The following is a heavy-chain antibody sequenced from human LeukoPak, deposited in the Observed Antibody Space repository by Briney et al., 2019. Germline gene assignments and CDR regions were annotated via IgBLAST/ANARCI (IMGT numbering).Heavy chain of an antibody. CDR2: ISSSGSTT. CDR1: GFTFSDYY. Sequence: GGSLRLSYAASGFTFSDYYMTWIRQAPGKGLEWVSYISSSGSTTHYADSVKGRFTISRDNAKNSLSVQMNNLRAEDTAVYYCARVPRSGGSIDYWGQGTLVTVSS. D-gene: IGHD6-25*01. J-gene: IGHJ4*02. CDR3: ARVPRSGGSIDY. V-gene: IGHV3-11*01.